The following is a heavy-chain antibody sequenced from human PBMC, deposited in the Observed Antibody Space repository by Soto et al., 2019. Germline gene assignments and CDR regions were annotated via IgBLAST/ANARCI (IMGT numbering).Heavy chain of an antibody. CDR2: INSDGSST. V-gene: IGHV3-74*01. CDR3: ARGWLVTEGSFDP. CDR1: GFTFSSYW. D-gene: IGHD6-19*01. Sequence: RGSLRLSCAASGFTFSSYWMHWVRQAPGKGLVWVSRINSDGSSTSYADSVKGRFTISRDNAKNTLYLQMNSLRAEDTAVYYCARGWLVTEGSFDPWGHGTLVTVSS. J-gene: IGHJ5*02.